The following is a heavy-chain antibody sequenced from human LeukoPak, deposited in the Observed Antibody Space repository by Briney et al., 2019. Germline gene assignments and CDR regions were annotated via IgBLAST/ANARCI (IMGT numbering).Heavy chain of an antibody. CDR1: GGSIRSYY. CDR3: ARHLGLGTNYYYGMDV. CDR2: IHYSEST. J-gene: IGHJ6*02. D-gene: IGHD2-2*01. V-gene: IGHV4-59*08. Sequence: SETLSLTCTVSGGSIRSYYWGWIRQPPGKGLEWIGYIHYSESTKYNPSLKSRATMSVDTSKNQFSLKLNSVTDADTAVYYCARHLGLGTNYYYGMDVWGQGTTVTVSS.